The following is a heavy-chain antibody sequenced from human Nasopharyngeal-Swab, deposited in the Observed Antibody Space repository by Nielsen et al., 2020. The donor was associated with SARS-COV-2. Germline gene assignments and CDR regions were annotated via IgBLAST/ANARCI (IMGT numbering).Heavy chain of an antibody. J-gene: IGHJ2*01. D-gene: IGHD6-13*01. CDR2: ISGSGGST. V-gene: IGHV3-23*01. Sequence: GESLKISCAASGFTFSSYAMSWVRQAPGKGLEWVSAISGSGGSTYYADSVKGRFTISRDNSKNTLYLQMNSLRVEDTAVYYCARERYSSSWYRYWYFDLWGRGTLVTVSS. CDR3: ARERYSSSWYRYWYFDL. CDR1: GFTFSSYA.